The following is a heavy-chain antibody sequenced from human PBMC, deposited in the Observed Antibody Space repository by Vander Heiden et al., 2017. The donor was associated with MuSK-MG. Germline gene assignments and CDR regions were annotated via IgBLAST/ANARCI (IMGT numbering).Heavy chain of an antibody. CDR3: ASERAVAGAFDI. V-gene: IGHV5-51*01. Sequence: EVQLVQSGAEVKKPGASLKISCKGSGYSFTSYWIGWVRQMPGKGLEWMGIIYPGDSDTRYSPAFQGQVTISADKSISTAYLKWRSMKASDTAMYYCASERAVAGAFDIWGQGTMVTVYS. CDR2: IYPGDSDT. J-gene: IGHJ3*02. CDR1: GYSFTSYW. D-gene: IGHD6-19*01.